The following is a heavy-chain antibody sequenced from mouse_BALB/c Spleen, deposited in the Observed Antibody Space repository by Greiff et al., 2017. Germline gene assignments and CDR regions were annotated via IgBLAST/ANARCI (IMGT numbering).Heavy chain of an antibody. J-gene: IGHJ4*01. CDR3: AREDSSGFPYAMDY. V-gene: IGHV2-9*02. D-gene: IGHD3-2*01. CDR1: GFSLTSYG. Sequence: VQLQESGPGLVAPSQSLSITCTVSGFSLTSYGVHWVRQPPGKGLEWLGVIWAGGSTNYNSALMSRLSISKDNSKSQVFLKMNSLQTDDTAMYYCAREDSSGFPYAMDYWGQGTSVTVSS. CDR2: IWAGGST.